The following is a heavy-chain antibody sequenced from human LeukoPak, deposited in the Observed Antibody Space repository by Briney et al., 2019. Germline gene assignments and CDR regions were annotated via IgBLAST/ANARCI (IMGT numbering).Heavy chain of an antibody. D-gene: IGHD6-19*01. J-gene: IGHJ4*02. V-gene: IGHV3-30-3*01. CDR2: ISYDGSNE. Sequence: GGSLRLSCAASGFTFSSYAMHWVRQAPGKGLEWVALISYDGSNEHYADSVKGRFTISRDNSKKTLYLQMNSLRADDTAMYYCARDFRAVAGNFEYWGQGTLVTLSS. CDR3: ARDFRAVAGNFEY. CDR1: GFTFSSYA.